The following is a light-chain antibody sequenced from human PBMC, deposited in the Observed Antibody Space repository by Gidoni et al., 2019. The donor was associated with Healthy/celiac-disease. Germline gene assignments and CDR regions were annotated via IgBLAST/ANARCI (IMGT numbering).Light chain of an antibody. J-gene: IGLJ2*01. CDR3: AAWDDSLNVV. CDR1: SSNIGSNP. Sequence: QSVLTQPPSASGTPGQRVTLSCSGSSSNIGSNPVNWYQQLPGTAPKLLIYSNKQRPSGVPDRFSGSKSGTSASLAISGLQSEDEADYYCAAWDDSLNVVFGGGTKLTVL. V-gene: IGLV1-44*01. CDR2: SNK.